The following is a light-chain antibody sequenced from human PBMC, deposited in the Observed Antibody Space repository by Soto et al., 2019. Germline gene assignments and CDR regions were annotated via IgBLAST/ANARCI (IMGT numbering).Light chain of an antibody. CDR3: SSFTSSTSYV. Sequence: QSVLTQPPSASGSPGQSVTISCTGTSNDVGGYSYVSWYQQHPGKAPKLMIYEVNKRPSGVPDRFSGSKSGNTASLAISGLQAEDEADYYCSSFTSSTSYVFGTGTKVTVL. CDR2: EVN. J-gene: IGLJ1*01. CDR1: SNDVGGYSY. V-gene: IGLV2-8*01.